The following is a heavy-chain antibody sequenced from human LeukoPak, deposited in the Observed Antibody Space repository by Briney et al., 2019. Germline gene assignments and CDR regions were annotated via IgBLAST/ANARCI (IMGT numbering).Heavy chain of an antibody. D-gene: IGHD3-22*01. Sequence: PGGSLRLSCAASGFTFSSYSMNWVRQAPGKGLEWVSSISSSSSYIYYADSVKGRFTISRDNAKNSLYLQMNSLRAEDTAVYYCAKDRGITMIVVVITFFDYWGQGTLVTVSS. CDR3: AKDRGITMIVVVITFFDY. CDR1: GFTFSSYS. CDR2: ISSSSSYI. V-gene: IGHV3-21*04. J-gene: IGHJ4*02.